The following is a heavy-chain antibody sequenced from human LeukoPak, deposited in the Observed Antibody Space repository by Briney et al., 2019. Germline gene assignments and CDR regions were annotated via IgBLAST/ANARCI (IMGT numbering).Heavy chain of an antibody. J-gene: IGHJ4*02. Sequence: GGSLRFSCAASGFTFSSYAMSWVRQAPGKGLEWVSAISGSGGSTYYADSVKGRFTISRDNSKNTLYLQMNSLRAEDTAVYYCAKINYYGSGSYSIGGYFDYWGQGTLVTVSS. D-gene: IGHD3-10*01. CDR3: AKINYYGSGSYSIGGYFDY. CDR2: ISGSGGST. V-gene: IGHV3-23*01. CDR1: GFTFSSYA.